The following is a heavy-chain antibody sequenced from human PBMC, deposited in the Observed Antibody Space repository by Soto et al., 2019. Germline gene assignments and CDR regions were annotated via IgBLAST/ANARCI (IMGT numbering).Heavy chain of an antibody. J-gene: IGHJ5*02. CDR3: ARQEGIAAAGTPNWFDP. CDR2: SYYSGST. V-gene: IGHV4-39*01. CDR1: GASIRGFY. D-gene: IGHD6-13*01. Sequence: SETLSLTCSVSGASIRGFYWIWIRQPPGKGLEWIGSSYYSGSTYYNPSLKTRVTISVDTSKNQFSLKLSSVTAADKAVYYCARQEGIAAAGTPNWFDPWGQGTLVTVSS.